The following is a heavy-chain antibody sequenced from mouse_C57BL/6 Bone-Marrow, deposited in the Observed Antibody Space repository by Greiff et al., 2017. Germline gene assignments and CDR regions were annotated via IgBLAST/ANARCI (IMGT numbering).Heavy chain of an antibody. CDR2: SRNKANDYTT. D-gene: IGHD1-1*01. CDR1: GFTFSDFY. CDR3: ARANYGSSPSYWYFDV. Sequence: EVQLVESGGGLVQSGRSLRLSCATSGFTFSDFYMEWVRQAPGKGLEWIAASRNKANDYTTEYSASVKGRFIVSRDTSQSILYLQMNALRAEDTAIYYCARANYGSSPSYWYFDVWGTGTTVTVSS. V-gene: IGHV7-1*01. J-gene: IGHJ1*03.